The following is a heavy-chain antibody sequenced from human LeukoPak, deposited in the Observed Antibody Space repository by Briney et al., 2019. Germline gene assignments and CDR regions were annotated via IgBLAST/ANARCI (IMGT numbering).Heavy chain of an antibody. V-gene: IGHV1-3*01. J-gene: IGHJ3*02. D-gene: IGHD2-15*01. CDR3: ARQWSRGAFDI. CDR1: GYTFTSYA. CDR2: INAGNGNT. Sequence: ASVKVSCKASGYTFTSYAMHWVRQVPGQWLEWMGWINAGNGNTKYSQKFQGRVTITRDTSASTAYMELSSLRSEDTAVYYCARQWSRGAFDIWGQGTMVTVSS.